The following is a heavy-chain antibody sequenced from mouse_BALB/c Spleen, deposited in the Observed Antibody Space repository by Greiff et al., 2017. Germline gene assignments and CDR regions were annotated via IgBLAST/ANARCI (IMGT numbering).Heavy chain of an antibody. D-gene: IGHD1-1*01. V-gene: IGHV1S126*01. Sequence: QVQLQQSGAELVRPGASVKLSCKASGYTFTSYWINRVRQKPRQGQLWIGNSYHSDSYTNYNQKFKDKATLTVDKSTSTAYMQLSSATSEDSAVYYCTRRDYYPHFDYWGQGTTLTVSS. CDR1: GYTFTSYW. J-gene: IGHJ2*01. CDR2: SYHSDSYT. CDR3: TRRDYYPHFDY.